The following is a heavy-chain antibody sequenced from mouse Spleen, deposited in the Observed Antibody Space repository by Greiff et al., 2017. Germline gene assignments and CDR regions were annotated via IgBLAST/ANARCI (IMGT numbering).Heavy chain of an antibody. CDR2: IDPSDSYT. Sequence: QVQLQQSGAELVMPGASVKLSCKASGYTFTSYWMHWVKQRPGQGLEWIGEIDPSDSYTNYNQKFKGKTTLTVDKSSNTAYMQLSSLTSDDSAFYYCARGGVVYFDVWGTGTTVTVSS. CDR3: ARGGVVYFDV. CDR1: GYTFTSYW. V-gene: IGHV1-69*01. J-gene: IGHJ1*03.